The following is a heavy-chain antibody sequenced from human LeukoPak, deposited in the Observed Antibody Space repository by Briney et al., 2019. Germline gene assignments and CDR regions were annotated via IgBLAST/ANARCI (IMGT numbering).Heavy chain of an antibody. CDR1: GGSISTSSYY. D-gene: IGHD3-16*02. J-gene: IGHJ6*03. CDR3: ARHIGGRYYYYYMDV. CDR2: IFYSGST. Sequence: SETLSLTCTVSGGSISTSSYYWGWVRQPPGKGLEWIGNIFYSGSTYYSPSLKSRVTISLDTSRNQFSLKLSSVTAADTAVYYCARHIGGRYYYYYMDVWGKGTTVTISS. V-gene: IGHV4-39*01.